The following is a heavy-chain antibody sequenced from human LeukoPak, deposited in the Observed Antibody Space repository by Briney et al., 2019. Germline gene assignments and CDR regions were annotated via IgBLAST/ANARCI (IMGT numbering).Heavy chain of an antibody. V-gene: IGHV3-7*01. J-gene: IGHJ4*02. CDR2: IKEDGSEK. Sequence: GGSLRLSCAASGFTVSSNYMSWVRQAPGKGLEWVANIKEDGSEKYYVDSVKGRFTISTDKAKNSVYLQMNSLRVEDTALYYCATSIHPTASVDQWGQGTLVTVSS. CDR1: GFTVSSNY. CDR3: ATSIHPTASVDQ.